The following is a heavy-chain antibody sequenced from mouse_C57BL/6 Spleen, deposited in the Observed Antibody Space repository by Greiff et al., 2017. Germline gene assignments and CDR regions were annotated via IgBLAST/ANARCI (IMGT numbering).Heavy chain of an antibody. CDR1: GYAFSSSC. CDR3: TRTTVGYLDV. CDR2: VYPGNGDT. D-gene: IGHD1-1*01. J-gene: IGHJ1*03. V-gene: IGHV1-82*01. Sequence: VKLQESGPELVKPGASVKISCKASGYAFSSSCMNWVKQRPGKGLEWIGRVYPGNGDTNYNGKFKGKATLTAEKSSSTAYMQLSSLTSEDSAVYFCTRTTVGYLDVWGKGTTVTVSS.